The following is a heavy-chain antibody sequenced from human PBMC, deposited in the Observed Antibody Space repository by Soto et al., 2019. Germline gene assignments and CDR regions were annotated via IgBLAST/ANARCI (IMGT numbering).Heavy chain of an antibody. CDR3: AKGGGYYYYYYYGMDV. V-gene: IGHV4-34*01. CDR2: INHSGST. J-gene: IGHJ6*02. Sequence: ETLSRTCAFYGGSFSGYYWSWIRQPPGKGLDWIGEINHSGSTNYNPSLKSRVTISVDTSKNQFSLKLSSVTAADTAVYYCAKGGGYYYYYYYGMDVWGQGTTVTVSS. CDR1: GGSFSGYY. D-gene: IGHD2-21*01.